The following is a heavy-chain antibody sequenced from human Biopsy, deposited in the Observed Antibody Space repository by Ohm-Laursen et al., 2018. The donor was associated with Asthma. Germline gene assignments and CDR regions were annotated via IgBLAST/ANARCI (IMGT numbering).Heavy chain of an antibody. J-gene: IGHJ6*02. V-gene: IGHV1-69*13. CDR3: ARCQVGYSSGWSLLLKKIYYSGMDV. D-gene: IGHD6-19*01. CDR1: GGTFSNFA. Sequence: GASVKVSCKAPGGTFSNFAISWVRQAPGQGLEWLGGIITVFGTTNYAQKFQGRVTITADESTSTDYMEVASLRSEDTAIYYCARCQVGYSSGWSLLLKKIYYSGMDVWGQGTAVTVSS. CDR2: IITVFGTT.